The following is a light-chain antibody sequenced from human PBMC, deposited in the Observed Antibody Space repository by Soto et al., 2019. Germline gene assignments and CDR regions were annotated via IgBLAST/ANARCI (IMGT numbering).Light chain of an antibody. Sequence: EIVLTQSPATLSLSPGERATLSCRASQDIRSYLTWYQQKPGQAPRLLIYDASNRATGIPARFSGSGSATDFTLTISSLEPEDFAVDYCQQRSNWPPYTFGQGTKLEIK. CDR3: QQRSNWPPYT. V-gene: IGKV3-11*01. CDR1: QDIRSY. J-gene: IGKJ2*01. CDR2: DAS.